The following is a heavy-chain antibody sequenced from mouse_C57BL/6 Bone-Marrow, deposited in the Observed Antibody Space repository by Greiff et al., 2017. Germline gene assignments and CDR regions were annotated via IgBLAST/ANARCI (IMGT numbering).Heavy chain of an antibody. CDR2: ISYDGSN. D-gene: IGHD2-3*01. CDR3: ASGYYVLPFDY. Sequence: EVQLQQSGPGLVKPSQSLSLTCSVTGYSITSGYYWTWIRQFPGNKLEWMGYISYDGSNNYNPSLKNRISITRDTSKNQFFLKLNSVTTEDTATYYCASGYYVLPFDYWGQGTTLTVSS. CDR1: GYSITSGYY. J-gene: IGHJ2*01. V-gene: IGHV3-6*01.